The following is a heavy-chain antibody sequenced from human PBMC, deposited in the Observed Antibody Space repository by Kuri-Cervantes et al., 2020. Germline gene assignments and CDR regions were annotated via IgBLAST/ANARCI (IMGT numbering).Heavy chain of an antibody. V-gene: IGHV4-30-4*02. CDR1: GGSISSGGYY. CDR2: IYYSGST. J-gene: IGHJ4*02. Sequence: SETLSLTCTVSGGSISSGGYYWSWIRQPPGKGLEWIGYIYYSGSTYYNPSLKSRVTISVDTSKNQFSLKLSSVTAADTAVYYCARGTHGATALDYWGQGTLVTRLL. CDR3: ARGTHGATALDY. D-gene: IGHD1-26*01.